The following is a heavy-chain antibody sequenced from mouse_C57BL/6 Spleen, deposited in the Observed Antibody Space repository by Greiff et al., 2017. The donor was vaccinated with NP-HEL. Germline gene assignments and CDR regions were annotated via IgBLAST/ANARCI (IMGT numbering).Heavy chain of an antibody. CDR3: ARGGSIYYDYGAFDY. V-gene: IGHV1-47*01. CDR2: FHPYNDDT. Sequence: VQLQESGAELVKPGASVKMSCKASGYTFTTYPIEWMKQNHGKSLEWIGNFHPYNDDTKYNEKFKGKATLTVEKSSSTVYLELSRLTSDDSAVYYCARGGSIYYDYGAFDYWGQGTTLTVSS. D-gene: IGHD2-4*01. CDR1: GYTFTTYP. J-gene: IGHJ2*01.